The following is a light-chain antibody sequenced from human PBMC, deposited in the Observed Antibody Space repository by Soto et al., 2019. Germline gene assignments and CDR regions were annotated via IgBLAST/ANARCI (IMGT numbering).Light chain of an antibody. CDR3: SSYTTSSTYV. V-gene: IGLV2-14*03. CDR2: DVS. Sequence: QSALTQPGSVSGSPGQSITISCTGTSSDVGGYNYVSWYQHHPGKAPKLMIYDVSNRPSGVSNRFSGSKSGNTASLTISGLQAEDEADYYCSSYTTSSTYVFGTGTKVTVL. J-gene: IGLJ1*01. CDR1: SSDVGGYNY.